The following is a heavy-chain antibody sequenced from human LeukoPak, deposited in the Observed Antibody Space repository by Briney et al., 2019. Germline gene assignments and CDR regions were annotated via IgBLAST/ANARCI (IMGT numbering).Heavy chain of an antibody. CDR1: GGSISSYY. D-gene: IGHD3-22*01. CDR2: IYYSGST. Sequence: SETLFLTCTVSGGSISSYYWSWIRQPPGNGLEWIGYIYYSGSTNYNPSLKSPVTISVDTSKNQFSLKLSSVTAADTAVYYCARVVEGYYDSSGYYRVPYYYFDYWGQGTLVTVSS. CDR3: ARVVEGYYDSSGYYRVPYYYFDY. V-gene: IGHV4-59*01. J-gene: IGHJ4*02.